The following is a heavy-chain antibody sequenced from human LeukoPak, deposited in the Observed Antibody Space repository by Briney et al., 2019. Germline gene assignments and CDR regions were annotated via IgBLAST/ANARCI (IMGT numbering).Heavy chain of an antibody. CDR2: ISAYNGNT. J-gene: IGHJ6*03. Sequence: RASVKISSKASSYTFTSYGISWVRQAPGQGLEWIGWISAYNGNTNYAQKLQGIVTMTTDTSTSTAYMELRSLKSDDTAVYYCARVPPYCSSTSCYPYYYYYMDVWGKGTTVTVSS. CDR3: ARVPPYCSSTSCYPYYYYYMDV. V-gene: IGHV1-18*01. CDR1: SYTFTSYG. D-gene: IGHD2-2*01.